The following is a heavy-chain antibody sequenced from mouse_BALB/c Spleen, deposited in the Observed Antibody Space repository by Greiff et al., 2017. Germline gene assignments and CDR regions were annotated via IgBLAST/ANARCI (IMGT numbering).Heavy chain of an antibody. CDR3: ARGRDYDDVFAY. V-gene: IGHV5-6-5*01. Sequence: EVKLVESGGGLVKPGGSLKLSCAASGFTFSSYAMSWVRQTPEKRLEWVASISSGGSTYYPDSVKGRFTISRDNARNILYLQMSSLRSEDTAMYYCARGRDYDDVFAYWGQGTLVTVSA. D-gene: IGHD2-4*01. CDR2: ISSGGST. J-gene: IGHJ3*01. CDR1: GFTFSSYA.